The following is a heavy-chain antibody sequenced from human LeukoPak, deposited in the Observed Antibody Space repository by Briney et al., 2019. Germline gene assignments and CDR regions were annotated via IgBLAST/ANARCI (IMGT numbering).Heavy chain of an antibody. J-gene: IGHJ4*02. CDR2: INGDGSST. CDR3: ASLGGITVTGPYDFDY. V-gene: IGHV3-74*01. Sequence: GGSLRLSCAASGFTFSGNWMNWVRQAPGKGLVWVSRINGDGSSTSYADSVKGRFTISRDNARNTLYLQMNSLRAEDTAVYYCASLGGITVTGPYDFDYWGQGTVVNVSS. D-gene: IGHD1-20*01. CDR1: GFTFSGNW.